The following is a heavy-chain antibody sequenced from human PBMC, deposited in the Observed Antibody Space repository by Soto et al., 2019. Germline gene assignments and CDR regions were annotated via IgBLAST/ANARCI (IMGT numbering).Heavy chain of an antibody. CDR1: GYTFTSYA. D-gene: IGHD2-15*01. J-gene: IGHJ4*02. CDR3: ASGYCSGGSCYSPDY. CDR2: INAGNGNT. V-gene: IGHV1-3*01. Sequence: GASVKVSCKASGYTFTSYAMHWVRQAPGQRLEWMGWINAGNGNTKYSQKFQGRVTITRDTSASTAYMELSSLRSEDTAVYYCASGYCSGGSCYSPDYWGQGTLVTVPS.